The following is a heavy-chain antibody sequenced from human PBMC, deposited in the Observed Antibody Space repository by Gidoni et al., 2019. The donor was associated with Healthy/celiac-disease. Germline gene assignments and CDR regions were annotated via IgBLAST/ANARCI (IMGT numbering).Heavy chain of an antibody. J-gene: IGHJ3*02. CDR1: GFTFSSYA. D-gene: IGHD1-26*01. CDR2: ISGSGGMT. V-gene: IGHV3-23*01. Sequence: EVQLLESGGGLVQPGGSLRLSCEASGFTFSSYAMSWVRQAPGKGLEWVSVISGSGGMTYYADSVKGRFTISRDNSKNTLYLQMNSLRAEDTAVYYCAKVASSLRGSGESGGVAFDIWGQGTMVTVSS. CDR3: AKVASSLRGSGESGGVAFDI.